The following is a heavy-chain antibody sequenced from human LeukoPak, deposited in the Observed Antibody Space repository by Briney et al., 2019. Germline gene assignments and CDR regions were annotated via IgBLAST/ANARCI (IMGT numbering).Heavy chain of an antibody. CDR3: ARGRGLVYYYYYGMDV. CDR1: GGPFSGYY. D-gene: IGHD6-6*01. J-gene: IGHJ6*02. CDR2: INHSGST. V-gene: IGHV4-34*01. Sequence: SETLSLTCAVYGGPFSGYYWSWIRQPPGKGLEWIGEINHSGSTNYNPSLKSRVTISVDTSKNQFSLKLSSVTAADTAVYYCARGRGLVYYYYYGMDVWGQGTTVTVPS.